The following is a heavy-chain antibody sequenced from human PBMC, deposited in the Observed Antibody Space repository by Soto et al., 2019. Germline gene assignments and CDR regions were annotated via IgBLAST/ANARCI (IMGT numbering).Heavy chain of an antibody. Sequence: SVKVSCKASGGTFSSYAISWVRQAPGQGLEWMGGIIPIFGTANYAQKFQGRVTITADESTSTAYMELSSLRSEDTAVYYCARGARGYSYGYWFDPWGQGTLVTVSS. J-gene: IGHJ5*02. CDR2: IIPIFGTA. D-gene: IGHD5-18*01. CDR1: GGTFSSYA. CDR3: ARGARGYSYGYWFDP. V-gene: IGHV1-69*13.